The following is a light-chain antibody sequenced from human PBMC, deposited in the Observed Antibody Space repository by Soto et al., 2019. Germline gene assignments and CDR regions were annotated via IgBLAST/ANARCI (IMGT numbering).Light chain of an antibody. CDR3: QHYKRWPLT. CDR2: GAS. CDR1: QSVNNN. J-gene: IGKJ4*01. Sequence: EIVMTQSPATLSVSPGERVTLSCRASQSVNNNLAWYQQKPGQAPRLLIYGASTRAAGIPASFSGSASGTEFNITICSLQSEDFGVYYCQHYKRWPLTFGGGTKVEIK. V-gene: IGKV3-15*01.